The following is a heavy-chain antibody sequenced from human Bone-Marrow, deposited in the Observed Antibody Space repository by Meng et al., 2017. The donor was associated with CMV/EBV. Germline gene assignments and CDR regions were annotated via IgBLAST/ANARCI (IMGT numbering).Heavy chain of an antibody. D-gene: IGHD2-2*02. CDR3: ARGGYCSSTSCYNDAFDI. J-gene: IGHJ3*02. Sequence: GGSLRLSCATSGFPFNGYVMHWVRQAPGKGLEWVAFISYDGLSRNYVDSVRGRFVISRDNSKNTLYLQMNSLRAEDTAVYYCARGGYCSSTSCYNDAFDIWGQGTMVTVSS. V-gene: IGHV3-33*05. CDR2: ISYDGLSR. CDR1: GFPFNGYV.